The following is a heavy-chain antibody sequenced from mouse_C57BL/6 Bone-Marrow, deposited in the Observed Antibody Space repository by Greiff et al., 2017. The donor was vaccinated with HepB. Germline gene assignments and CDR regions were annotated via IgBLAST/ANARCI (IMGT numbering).Heavy chain of an antibody. J-gene: IGHJ4*01. CDR3: ARHKVLRYYAMDY. CDR2: ISGGGGNT. D-gene: IGHD1-1*01. Sequence: VQLKESGGGLVKPGGSLKLSCAASGFTFSSYTMSWVRQTPEKRLEWVATISGGGGNTYYPDSVKGRFTISRDNAKNTLYLQMSSLRSEDTALYYCARHKVLRYYAMDYWGQGTSVTVSP. CDR1: GFTFSSYT. V-gene: IGHV5-9*01.